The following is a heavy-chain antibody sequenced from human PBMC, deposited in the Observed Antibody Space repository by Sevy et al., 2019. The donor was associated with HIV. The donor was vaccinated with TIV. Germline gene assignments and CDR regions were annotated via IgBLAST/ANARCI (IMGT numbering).Heavy chain of an antibody. J-gene: IGHJ4*02. CDR3: ARDPRMYGDYLLAYFDY. CDR1: GFTPSTYG. Sequence: GESLKISCAASGFTPSTYGMHWVRQAPGKGLEWVAVIGYDGSNKYYADSVKGRFTISRDNSKNTLFLQMDSLRAEDTAVYYCARDPRMYGDYLLAYFDYWGQGTLVIVSS. V-gene: IGHV3-33*01. D-gene: IGHD2-8*01. CDR2: IGYDGSNK.